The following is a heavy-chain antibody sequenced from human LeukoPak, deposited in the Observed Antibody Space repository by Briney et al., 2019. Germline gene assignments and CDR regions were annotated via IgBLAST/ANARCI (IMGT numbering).Heavy chain of an antibody. CDR2: ISGSDDST. J-gene: IGHJ4*02. Sequence: PGGSLRLACAASGFAFSSYAMNWDRQAPGKGLEWVSAISGSDDSTYYADSVKGRFTISRDTSKNTLYLQMNSLRAEDTAIYYCAKGRIVPAALLDYWGQGTLVTVSS. D-gene: IGHD2-2*01. CDR3: AKGRIVPAALLDY. CDR1: GFAFSSYA. V-gene: IGHV3-23*01.